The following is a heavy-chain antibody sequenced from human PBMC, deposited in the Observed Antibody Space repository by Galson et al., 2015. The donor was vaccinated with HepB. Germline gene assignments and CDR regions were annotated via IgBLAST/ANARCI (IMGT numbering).Heavy chain of an antibody. Sequence: QSGAEVKKPGESLRISCKGSGYSFTNYWISWVRQMPGKGLEWMGRIDPSDTCTNYSPSFQGHVTISADKSITTAYLQWSSLKASDTAMYYCARLRRWGDGYNPGVFDIWGQGTMVTVSS. CDR3: ARLRRWGDGYNPGVFDI. CDR2: IDPSDTCT. CDR1: GYSFTNYW. D-gene: IGHD5-24*01. J-gene: IGHJ3*02. V-gene: IGHV5-10-1*01.